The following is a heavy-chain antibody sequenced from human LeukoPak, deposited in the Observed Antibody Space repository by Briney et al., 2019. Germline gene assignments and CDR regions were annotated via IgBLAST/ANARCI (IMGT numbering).Heavy chain of an antibody. CDR1: GGSISSYY. CDR3: AIYLPNADYHFFDF. CDR2: IYSSGST. Sequence: PSETLSLTCTVSGGSISSYYWSWIRQPAGRGLEWIGRIYSSGSTNYNPSLRSRVTMSLDTSKNQFSLKLSSVTAADTAVYYCAIYLPNADYHFFDFWGQGTLVTVSS. J-gene: IGHJ4*02. D-gene: IGHD4-17*01. V-gene: IGHV4-4*07.